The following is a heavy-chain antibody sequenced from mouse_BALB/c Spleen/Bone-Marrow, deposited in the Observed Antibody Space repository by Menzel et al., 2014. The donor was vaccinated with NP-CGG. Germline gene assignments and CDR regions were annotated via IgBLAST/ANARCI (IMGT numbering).Heavy chain of an antibody. Sequence: EVKVVESGGDLVKPGGSLRLSCAASGFTFSTYGMSWVRQTPDKRLEWVATISSGGGYTYYPDSVKGRFTISRDNAKNTLYLQMSSLKSEDTAMYYCTRQGNWYHYAMDYWGQGTSVTVSS. J-gene: IGHJ4*01. V-gene: IGHV5-6*01. D-gene: IGHD2-1*01. CDR3: TRQGNWYHYAMDY. CDR2: ISSGGGYT. CDR1: GFTFSTYG.